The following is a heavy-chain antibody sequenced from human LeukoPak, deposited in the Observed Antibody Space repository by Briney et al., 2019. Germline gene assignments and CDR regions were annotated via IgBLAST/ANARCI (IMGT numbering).Heavy chain of an antibody. CDR1: GGSISSSNW. V-gene: IGHV4-4*02. CDR3: AREGGYSSGFMADY. J-gene: IGHJ4*02. D-gene: IGHD6-19*01. CDR2: IYHSGST. Sequence: SGTLSLTCAVSGGSISSSNWWSWVRPPPGKGLEWIGEIYHSGSTNYNPSLKSRVTISVDKSNNQFSLKLSSVTAADTAVYYCAREGGYSSGFMADYWGQGTLVTVSS.